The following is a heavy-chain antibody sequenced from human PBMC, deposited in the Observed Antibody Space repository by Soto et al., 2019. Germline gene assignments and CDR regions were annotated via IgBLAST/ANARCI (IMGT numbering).Heavy chain of an antibody. D-gene: IGHD3-22*01. Sequence: EVQLVESGGGLVKPGGSLRLSCAASGFTFSSYSMNWVRQAPGKGLEWVSSISSSSSYIYYADSVKGRFTISRDNAKNSRYLQMNSVIAEDTAVYYCARYYDSSGYPTPFDYWGQGTLVTVSS. CDR1: GFTFSSYS. J-gene: IGHJ4*02. V-gene: IGHV3-21*01. CDR3: ARYYDSSGYPTPFDY. CDR2: ISSSSSYI.